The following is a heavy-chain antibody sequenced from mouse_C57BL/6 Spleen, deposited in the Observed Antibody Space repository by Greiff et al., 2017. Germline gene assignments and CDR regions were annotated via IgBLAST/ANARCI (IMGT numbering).Heavy chain of an antibody. Sequence: VQLQQSGPELVKPGASVKISCKASGYTFTDYYMNWVKQSHGKSLEWIGDINPNNGGTSYNQKFKGKATLTVDKSSSTAYMELRSLTSEDSAVXYCARMDDYDARVAYWGQGTLVTVSA. CDR3: ARMDDYDARVAY. V-gene: IGHV1-26*01. CDR1: GYTFTDYY. CDR2: INPNNGGT. D-gene: IGHD2-4*01. J-gene: IGHJ3*01.